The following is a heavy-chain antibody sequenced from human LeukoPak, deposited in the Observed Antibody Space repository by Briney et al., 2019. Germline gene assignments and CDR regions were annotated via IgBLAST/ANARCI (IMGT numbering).Heavy chain of an antibody. J-gene: IGHJ4*02. CDR2: IYYSGST. V-gene: IGHV4-59*01. D-gene: IGHD3-22*01. CDR3: AREGSDYDSSGYYYGSGYFDY. Sequence: SETLSLTCTVSGGSMSTYYWSWIRLPPGKGLEWIGYIYYSGSTNCNPSLKSRVTISVDTSKNQFSLKLSSVTAADTAMYYRAREGSDYDSSGYYYGSGYFDYWGQGTLVTVSS. CDR1: GGSMSTYY.